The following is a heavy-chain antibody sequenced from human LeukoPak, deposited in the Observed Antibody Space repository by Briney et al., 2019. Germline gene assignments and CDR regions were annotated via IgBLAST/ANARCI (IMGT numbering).Heavy chain of an antibody. CDR2: ISGSGGSS. CDR1: GFTFRSYA. CDR3: AKDLSQGITMVRGVFTA. J-gene: IGHJ5*02. D-gene: IGHD3-10*01. Sequence: PGGSLRLSCVASGFTFRSYAMTWVRQAPGKGLEWVSTISGSGGSSYYADSVKGRFTISRDNSKNTLYLQMNSLRAEDTAVYYCAKDLSQGITMVRGVFTAWGQGTLVTVSS. V-gene: IGHV3-23*01.